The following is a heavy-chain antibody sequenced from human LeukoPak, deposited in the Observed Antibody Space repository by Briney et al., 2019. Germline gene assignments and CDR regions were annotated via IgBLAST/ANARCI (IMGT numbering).Heavy chain of an antibody. V-gene: IGHV3-48*01. J-gene: IGHJ4*02. Sequence: GGSLRLSCAASGFTFSSYSMNWVRQAPGKGLEWVSYISGSSGSTYYADSVRGRFTISRDNAKNSLSLQMNSLRAEDTAVYYCARVDYGGFNFDYWGQGTLVTVST. CDR1: GFTFSSYS. D-gene: IGHD4-23*01. CDR3: ARVDYGGFNFDY. CDR2: ISGSSGST.